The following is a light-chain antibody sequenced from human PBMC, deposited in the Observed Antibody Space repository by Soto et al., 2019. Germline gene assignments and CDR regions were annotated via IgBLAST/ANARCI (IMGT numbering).Light chain of an antibody. J-gene: IGKJ1*01. V-gene: IGKV3-15*01. CDR1: QSVGTY. CDR3: QQYNDWPRT. Sequence: EIVMTQSPATLSVSPGERATLSCRASQSVGTYLAWYQQKPGQAPRILIYGASTRAAGISTRFSGGGSGTEFTLTISSLQSEDFAVYHCQQYNDWPRTFGQGTKVGIK. CDR2: GAS.